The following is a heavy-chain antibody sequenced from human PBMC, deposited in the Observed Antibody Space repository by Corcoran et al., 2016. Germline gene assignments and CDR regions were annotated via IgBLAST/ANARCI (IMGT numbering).Heavy chain of an antibody. J-gene: IGHJ6*02. CDR1: GYTFTSYA. CDR3: ARGGIRTYYDYGMDV. V-gene: IGHV1-3*01. D-gene: IGHD1-26*01. Sequence: QVQLVQSGAEVKKPGASVKVSCKASGYTFTSYAMHWVRQAPGQRLEWMGWINAGNGNTKYSQKFQGRVTITRDTSASTAYMELSSLRSEDTAVYYCARGGIRTYYDYGMDVWGQGTTVTVSS. CDR2: INAGNGNT.